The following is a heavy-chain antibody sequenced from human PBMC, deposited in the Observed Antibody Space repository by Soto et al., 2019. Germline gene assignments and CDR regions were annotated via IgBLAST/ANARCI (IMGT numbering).Heavy chain of an antibody. CDR3: ARDTYDSSGYYYSLDY. CDR1: GGTFSSYA. CDR2: IIPIFGTA. J-gene: IGHJ4*02. Sequence: SVKVSCKASGGTFSSYAISWVRQAPGQGLEWMGGIIPIFGTANYAQKFQGRVTITADESTSTAYMELSSLRSEDTAVYYCARDTYDSSGYYYSLDYWRQGTLVTVSS. V-gene: IGHV1-69*13. D-gene: IGHD3-22*01.